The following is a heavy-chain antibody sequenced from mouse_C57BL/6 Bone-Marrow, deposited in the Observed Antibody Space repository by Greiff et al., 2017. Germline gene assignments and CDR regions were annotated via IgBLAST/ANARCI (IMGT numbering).Heavy chain of an antibody. D-gene: IGHD2-5*01. Sequence: VQLKESGPVLVKPGASVKMSCKASGYTFTDYYMNWVKQSHGKSLEWIGVINPYNGGTSYNQKFKGKATLTVDKSSSTAYMALNSLTSEDSAVYYCARSNYGFDYWGQGTTLTVSS. V-gene: IGHV1-19*01. J-gene: IGHJ2*01. CDR3: ARSNYGFDY. CDR2: INPYNGGT. CDR1: GYTFTDYY.